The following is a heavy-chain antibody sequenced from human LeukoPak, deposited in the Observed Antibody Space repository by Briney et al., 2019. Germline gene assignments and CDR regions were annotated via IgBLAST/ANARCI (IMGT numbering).Heavy chain of an antibody. CDR3: AEYGDAFDI. D-gene: IGHD4-17*01. CDR1: GFTFSSYA. CDR2: ISSGGIST. J-gene: IGHJ3*02. V-gene: IGHV3-23*01. Sequence: GGALRLSCAASGFTFSSYAMSWVRQATGKGLEWVSSISSGGISTNYADSVKGRFTISRDNSKNTLYLQKNSLRAEDTAVYYCAEYGDAFDIWGQGKMVTVSS.